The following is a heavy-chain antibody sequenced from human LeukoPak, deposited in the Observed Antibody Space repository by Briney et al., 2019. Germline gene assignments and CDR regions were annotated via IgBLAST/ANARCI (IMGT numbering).Heavy chain of an antibody. D-gene: IGHD1-7*01. Sequence: SETLSLTCTVSGGSISSSSYYWGWIRQPPGKGLEWIGSIYYSGSTYYNPSLKSRVTISVDTSKNQFSLKLSSVTAADTAVYYCARGRGNWHYLRYYFDYWGQGTLVTVSS. CDR1: GGSISSSSYY. J-gene: IGHJ4*02. V-gene: IGHV4-39*07. CDR3: ARGRGNWHYLRYYFDY. CDR2: IYYSGST.